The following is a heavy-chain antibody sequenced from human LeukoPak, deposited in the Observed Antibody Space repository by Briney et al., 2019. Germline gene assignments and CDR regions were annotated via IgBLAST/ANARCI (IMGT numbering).Heavy chain of an antibody. CDR1: GFTVSSNS. CDR2: IYTTGNT. CDR3: ARRAGDYSHPYDY. D-gene: IGHD3-22*01. V-gene: IGHV3-53*01. J-gene: IGHJ4*02. Sequence: GGSLRLSCTVSGFTVSSNSMSWVRQAPGKGLEWVSFIYTTGNTHNSDSVKGRFTISRDSTKNTLYLQMNSLRAEDTAVYYCARRAGDYSHPYDYWGQGTLVTVSS.